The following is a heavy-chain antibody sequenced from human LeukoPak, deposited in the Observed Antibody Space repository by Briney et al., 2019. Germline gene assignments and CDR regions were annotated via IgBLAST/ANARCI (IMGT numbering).Heavy chain of an antibody. CDR1: GFTFSSYS. Sequence: GGSLGLSCAASGFTFSSYSMNWVRQAPGKGLEWVSSISSSSSYIYYADSGKGRFTISRGNAKNSLYLQMNSLRAEDTAVYYCARWYYDILTGYYDYWGQGTLVTVSS. V-gene: IGHV3-21*01. D-gene: IGHD3-9*01. J-gene: IGHJ4*02. CDR3: ARWYYDILTGYYDY. CDR2: ISSSSSYI.